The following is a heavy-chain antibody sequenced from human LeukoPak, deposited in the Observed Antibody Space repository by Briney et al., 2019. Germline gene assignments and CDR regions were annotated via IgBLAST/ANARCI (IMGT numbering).Heavy chain of an antibody. Sequence: SVKASCKASGGTFSSYAISWVRQAPGQGLEWMGGIIPIFGTANYAQKFQGRVTITADESTSTAYMELSSLRSEDTAVYYCARDAPLFTSYYGMDVWGQGTTVTVSS. J-gene: IGHJ6*02. CDR1: GGTFSSYA. V-gene: IGHV1-69*13. CDR3: ARDAPLFTSYYGMDV. CDR2: IIPIFGTA. D-gene: IGHD3-3*01.